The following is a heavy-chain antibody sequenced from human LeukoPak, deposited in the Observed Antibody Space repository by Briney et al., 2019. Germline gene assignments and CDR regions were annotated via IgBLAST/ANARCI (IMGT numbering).Heavy chain of an antibody. D-gene: IGHD2-2*02. V-gene: IGHV4-39*07. CDR1: GGSISSSSYY. CDR3: ARYDKYCSSTSCYIEAFDI. Sequence: SETLSLTCTVSGGSISSSSYYWGWIRQPPGKGLEWIGSIYYSGSTYYNPSLKSRVTISVDRSKNQFSLKLSSVTAADTAVYYCARYDKYCSSTSCYIEAFDIWGQGTMVTVSS. J-gene: IGHJ3*02. CDR2: IYYSGST.